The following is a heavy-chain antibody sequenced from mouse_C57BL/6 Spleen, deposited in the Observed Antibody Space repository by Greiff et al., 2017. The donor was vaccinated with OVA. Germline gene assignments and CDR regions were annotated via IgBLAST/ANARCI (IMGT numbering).Heavy chain of an antibody. V-gene: IGHV3-6*01. D-gene: IGHD4-1*02. CDR3: ASPTGTWFAY. J-gene: IGHJ3*01. CDR2: ISYDGSN. CDR1: GYSITSGYY. Sequence: EVQLVESGPGLVKPSQSLSLTCSVTGYSITSGYYWNWIRQFPGNKLEWMGYISYDGSNNYNPSLKNRISITRDTSKNQFFLKLNSVTTEDTATYYCASPTGTWFAYWGQGTLVTVSA.